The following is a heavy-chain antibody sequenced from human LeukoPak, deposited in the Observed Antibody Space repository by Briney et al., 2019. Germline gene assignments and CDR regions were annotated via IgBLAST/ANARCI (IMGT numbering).Heavy chain of an antibody. V-gene: IGHV1-24*01. J-gene: IGHJ6*03. CDR1: GYTLTELS. CDR3: ATVPGTTTLDYYYYMDV. CDR2: FDPEDGET. D-gene: IGHD1-1*01. Sequence: ASVKVSCKVSGYTLTELSMHWVRQAPGKGLEWMGGFDPEDGETIYAQKFQGRVTMTEDTSTDTAYMELSSLRSEDTAVYYCATVPGTTTLDYYYYMDVWGKGTTVTVSS.